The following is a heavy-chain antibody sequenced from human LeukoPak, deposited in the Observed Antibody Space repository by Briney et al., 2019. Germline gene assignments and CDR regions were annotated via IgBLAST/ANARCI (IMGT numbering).Heavy chain of an antibody. D-gene: IGHD3-16*01. CDR1: EITFSNYA. CDR2: IGRSGSPT. CDR3: AKVNPSVLGAFDV. V-gene: IGHV3-23*05. J-gene: IGHJ3*01. Sequence: GGSLRLSCAASEITFSNYAISWVRQAPGKGLEWVAAIGRSGSPTYYADSVKGRFTISRDTSKNTLFLEMNSLRAEDTAVYYCAKVNPSVLGAFDVWGQGTMVTVSS.